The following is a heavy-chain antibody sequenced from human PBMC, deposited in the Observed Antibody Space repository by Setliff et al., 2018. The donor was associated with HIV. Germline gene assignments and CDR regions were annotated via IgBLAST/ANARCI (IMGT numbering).Heavy chain of an antibody. CDR2: IYSGGST. V-gene: IGHV3-66*02. CDR1: GFTVSSSY. Sequence: GGSLRLSCEASGFTVSSSYMAWVRQAPGKGLEWVSTIYSGGSTYHADSVKGRFTLFRDTSKNTLFLQMNSLRPEDAAVYYCARVRLYNTALDYWGQGTLVTVSS. CDR3: ARVRLYNTALDY. J-gene: IGHJ4*02. D-gene: IGHD3-3*01.